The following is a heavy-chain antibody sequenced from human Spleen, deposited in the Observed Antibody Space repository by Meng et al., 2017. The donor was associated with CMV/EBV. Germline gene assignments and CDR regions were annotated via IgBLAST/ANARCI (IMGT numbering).Heavy chain of an antibody. V-gene: IGHV3-7*01. CDR3: ARELPSYCSSTSCQRTYGMDV. CDR2: IKQDGSEK. D-gene: IGHD2-2*01. CDR1: GFTFSSYG. Sequence: GESLKISCAASGFTFSSYGMHWVRQAPGKGLEWVANIKQDGSEKYYVDSVKGRFTISRDNAKNSLYLQMNSLRAEDTAVYYCARELPSYCSSTSCQRTYGMDVWGQGTTVTVSS. J-gene: IGHJ6*02.